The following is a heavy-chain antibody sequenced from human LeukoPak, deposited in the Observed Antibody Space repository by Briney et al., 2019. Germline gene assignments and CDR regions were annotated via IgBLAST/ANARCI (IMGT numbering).Heavy chain of an antibody. V-gene: IGHV3-21*01. CDR2: ISSSSSYI. CDR1: DTTFSRHS. Sequence: LRPCSAASDTTFSRHSMNRARQAPGNEQGCASSISSSSSYIYSADSVKGRFTISRDKAKSSLYLQMNSLRAEDTAIYYCAREGMVATFDYWGQGTPVTVSS. J-gene: IGHJ4*02. D-gene: IGHD5-12*01. CDR3: AREGMVATFDY.